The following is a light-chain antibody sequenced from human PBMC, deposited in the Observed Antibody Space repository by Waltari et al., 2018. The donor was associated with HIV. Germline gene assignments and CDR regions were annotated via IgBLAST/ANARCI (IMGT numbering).Light chain of an antibody. V-gene: IGLV2-8*01. CDR3: SSYTDFNTPHV. CDR2: EVN. Sequence: QSALPQPPSASGSLGQSVTISCTGTSTDISGYDYVSCYQQHPGKSPKLLIYEVNKRPSGVPDRFSASRSDNRASLTVSGLQYEDEAEYYCSSYTDFNTPHVFGTGTKVTVL. J-gene: IGLJ1*01. CDR1: STDISGYDY.